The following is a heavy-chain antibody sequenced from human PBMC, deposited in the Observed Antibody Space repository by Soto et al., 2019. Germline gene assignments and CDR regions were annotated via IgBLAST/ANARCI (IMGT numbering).Heavy chain of an antibody. CDR2: LYWYDNE. D-gene: IGHD4-17*01. CDR3: VYRDFGVYFFQF. Sequence: QITLKESGPTLVQPTQTLTLTCTFSGFSRTTQVVHVGWIRQPPVKALEWLALLYWYDNEVYSPSLTNRLTITKDTSKSQVVLTLATVDPVDTATYYWVYRDFGVYFFQFWGQGILVNVSS. CDR1: GFSRTTQVVH. V-gene: IGHV2-5*01. J-gene: IGHJ4*02.